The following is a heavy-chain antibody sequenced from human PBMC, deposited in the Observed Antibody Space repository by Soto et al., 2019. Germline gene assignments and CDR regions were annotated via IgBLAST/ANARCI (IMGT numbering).Heavy chain of an antibody. J-gene: IGHJ5*02. CDR2: IYYSGST. V-gene: IGHV4-31*03. Sequence: PSETLSLTCTVSGGSISSGGYYWSWIRQHPGKGLEWIGYIYYSGSTYYNPSLKSRVTISVDTSKNQFSLKLSSVTAADTAVYYCARDEWRERRFDPWGQGTLVTVSS. D-gene: IGHD1-26*01. CDR1: GGSISSGGYY. CDR3: ARDEWRERRFDP.